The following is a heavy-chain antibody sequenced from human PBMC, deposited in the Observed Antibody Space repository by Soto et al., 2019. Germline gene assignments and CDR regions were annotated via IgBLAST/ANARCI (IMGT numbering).Heavy chain of an antibody. CDR3: AHGGYCSGGSCYSGRGMDV. CDR2: INHSGST. CDR1: GGSFSGYY. D-gene: IGHD2-15*01. Sequence: QVQLQQWGAGLLKPSETLSLTCAVYGGSFSGYYWSWIRQPPGKGLEWIGEINHSGSTNYNPSLKRRVTTSVDTSKNQFSLKLSSVTAADTAVYYCAHGGYCSGGSCYSGRGMDVWGQGTTVTVSS. J-gene: IGHJ6*02. V-gene: IGHV4-34*01.